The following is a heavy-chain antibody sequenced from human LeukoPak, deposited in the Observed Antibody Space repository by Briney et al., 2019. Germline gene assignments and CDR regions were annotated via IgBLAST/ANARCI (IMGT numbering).Heavy chain of an antibody. CDR3: ARDDTMVHFY. CDR2: ISSSSSYI. Sequence: GGSLRLSCEGSGFSFRDYYMSWVRQAPGKGLEWVSSISSSSSYIYYADSVKGRFTISRDNAKNSLYLQMNSLRAEDTAVYYCARDDTMVHFYWGQGTLVTVSS. V-gene: IGHV3-21*01. J-gene: IGHJ4*02. D-gene: IGHD3-10*01. CDR1: GFSFRDYY.